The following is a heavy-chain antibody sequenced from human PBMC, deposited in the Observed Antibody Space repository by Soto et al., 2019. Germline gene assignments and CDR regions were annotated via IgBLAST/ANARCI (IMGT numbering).Heavy chain of an antibody. Sequence: SVKVSCKASGGTFSSYAISWVRQAPGQGLEWMGGIIPIFGTANYAQKFQGRVTITADESTSTAYMELSSLRSEDTAVYYCARGIVVVVAATYYLEYWGQGTMVTVSS. V-gene: IGHV1-69*13. CDR3: ARGIVVVVAATYYLEY. CDR2: IIPIFGTA. D-gene: IGHD2-15*01. CDR1: GGTFSSYA. J-gene: IGHJ4*02.